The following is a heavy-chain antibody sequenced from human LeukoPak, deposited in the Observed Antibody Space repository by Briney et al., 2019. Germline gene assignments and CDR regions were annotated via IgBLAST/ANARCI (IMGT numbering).Heavy chain of an antibody. CDR2: INSDGSST. D-gene: IGHD3-22*01. CDR1: GLTFSSYW. J-gene: IGHJ4*02. V-gene: IGHV3-74*01. CDR3: ARAPAHYYDSSDHYYVGESYFDY. Sequence: GGALRLSCGASGLTFSSYWMHWVRQAPGKGLVWVSRINSDGSSTSYADSVEGRFPISRDNAENTLYRHVNGRRAEDTAVYYCARAPAHYYDSSDHYYVGESYFDYWGQGTLVTVSS.